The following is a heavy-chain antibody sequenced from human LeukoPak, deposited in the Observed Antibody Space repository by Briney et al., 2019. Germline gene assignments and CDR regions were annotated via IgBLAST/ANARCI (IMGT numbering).Heavy chain of an antibody. CDR2: IYYSGST. CDR3: ARDLQTYYYDSGGYSDAFDI. Sequence: KPSQTLSLICTVSGVSISRGGYYWSWIRQHPGKGLEWIGYIYYSGSTSYNPSLKSRVSISIDTSKNQFSLNLSSVTAADTAVYYCARDLQTYYYDSGGYSDAFDIWGQGTMVTVSS. CDR1: GVSISRGGYY. V-gene: IGHV4-31*03. D-gene: IGHD3-22*01. J-gene: IGHJ3*02.